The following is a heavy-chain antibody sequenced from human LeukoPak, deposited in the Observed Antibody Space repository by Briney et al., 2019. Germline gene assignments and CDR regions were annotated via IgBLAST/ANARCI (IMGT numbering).Heavy chain of an antibody. V-gene: IGHV3-30*02. J-gene: IGHJ4*02. D-gene: IGHD6-13*01. CDR1: GFAFSSYG. CDR3: AKVGGLAAAGFDH. Sequence: GGSLRLSCAASGFAFSSYGMHWVRQAPGKGLEWVAFIRYDGSYKYYADSVKGRFTISRDNSKNTVYLQMNSLRPEDTAVYYCAKVGGLAAAGFDHWGQGTLVTVSS. CDR2: IRYDGSYK.